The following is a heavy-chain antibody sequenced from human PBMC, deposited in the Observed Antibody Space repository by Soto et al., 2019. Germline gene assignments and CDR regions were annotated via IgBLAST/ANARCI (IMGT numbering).Heavy chain of an antibody. CDR2: IYHSGST. Sequence: SETLSLTCAVSGGSISSGGYSWSWIRQPPGKGLEWIGYIYHSGSTYYNPSLKSRVTISVDRSKNQFSLKLSSVTAADTAVYYCARAPMITFGGVILGPFDPWGQGTLVTVS. CDR1: GGSISSGGYS. V-gene: IGHV4-30-2*01. J-gene: IGHJ5*02. D-gene: IGHD3-16*02. CDR3: ARAPMITFGGVILGPFDP.